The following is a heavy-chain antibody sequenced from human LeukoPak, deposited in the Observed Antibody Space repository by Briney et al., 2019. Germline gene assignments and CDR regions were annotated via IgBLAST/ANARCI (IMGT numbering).Heavy chain of an antibody. CDR1: GGSISSRSYY. Sequence: PSETLSLTCTVSGGSISSRSYYWGWIRQPPGKGLEWIGSIYYSGSTYYNPSLKSRVTISADTSKNQFSLKLSSVTAADTAVYYCARAWRYCSGGSCYWFDPWGQGTLVTVSS. V-gene: IGHV4-39*07. CDR2: IYYSGST. D-gene: IGHD2-15*01. CDR3: ARAWRYCSGGSCYWFDP. J-gene: IGHJ5*02.